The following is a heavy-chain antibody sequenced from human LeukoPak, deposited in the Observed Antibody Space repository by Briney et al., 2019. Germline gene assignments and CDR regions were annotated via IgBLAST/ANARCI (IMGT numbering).Heavy chain of an antibody. CDR3: ARGPIRDYGGNSGDY. CDR1: GFTFSSYA. D-gene: IGHD4-23*01. CDR2: ISSNGGST. V-gene: IGHV3-64*01. Sequence: GSLRLSCAASGFTFSSYAMHWVRQAPGKGLEYVSAISSNGGSTYYANSVKGRFTISRDNSKNTLYLQMGSLRAEDMAVYYCARGPIRDYGGNSGDYWGQGTLVTVSS. J-gene: IGHJ4*02.